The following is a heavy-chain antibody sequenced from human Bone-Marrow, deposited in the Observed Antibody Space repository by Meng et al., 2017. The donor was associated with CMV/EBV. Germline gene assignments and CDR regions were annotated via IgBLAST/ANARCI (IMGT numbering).Heavy chain of an antibody. Sequence: GESLKISCAASGFTFSSYAMTWVRQAPGKGLEWVSIIYSGGSAYYTDSVKGRFTISRDNAENSLYLQMNSLRAEDTAVYYCARHRTIFGVVINRRNQEQRRDWFDPWGQGTLVTVSS. D-gene: IGHD3-3*01. CDR2: IYSGGSA. CDR3: ARHRTIFGVVINRRNQEQRRDWFDP. J-gene: IGHJ5*02. CDR1: GFTFSSYA. V-gene: IGHV3-66*04.